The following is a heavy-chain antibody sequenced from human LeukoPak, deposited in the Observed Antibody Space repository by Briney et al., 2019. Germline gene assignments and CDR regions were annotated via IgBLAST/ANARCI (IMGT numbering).Heavy chain of an antibody. CDR2: IYYSGRT. V-gene: IGHV4-39*07. CDR3: ARVRDSSSWYY. CDR1: AGSISSSNYY. J-gene: IGHJ4*02. D-gene: IGHD6-13*01. Sequence: SETLSLTCSVSAGSISSSNYYWGWIRQPPGKGLEWIGSIYYSGRTYYNPSLKSRVTISVDTSKKQFSLKLSSVTAADTAVYYCARVRDSSSWYYWGQGTLVTVSS.